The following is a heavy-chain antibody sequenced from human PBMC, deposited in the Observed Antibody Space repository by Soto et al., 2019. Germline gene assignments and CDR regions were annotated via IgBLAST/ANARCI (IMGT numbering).Heavy chain of an antibody. D-gene: IGHD5-12*01. CDR2: ISYDGSNK. V-gene: IGHV3-30*18. Sequence: GGSLRLSCAASGFTFSSYGMHWVRQAPGKGLEWVAVISYDGSNKYYADSVKGRFTISRDNSKNTLYLQMNSLRAEDTAVYYCAKMATISDFDYWGQGTLVTVSS. CDR1: GFTFSSYG. CDR3: AKMATISDFDY. J-gene: IGHJ4*02.